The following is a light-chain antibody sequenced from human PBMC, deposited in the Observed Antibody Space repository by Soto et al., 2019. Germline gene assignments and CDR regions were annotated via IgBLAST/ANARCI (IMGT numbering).Light chain of an antibody. CDR1: SGHSSYA. CDR3: QTLDTGARVV. J-gene: IGLJ2*01. V-gene: IGLV4-69*01. CDR2: LSSDGSH. Sequence: QLVLTQSPSASASLGASVKLTCTLSSGHSSYAIAWHQQQPEKGPRYLMKLSSDGSHSKGDGIPDRFSGSSSGAERYLTISSLQSEDEADYYCQTLDTGARVVFGGGTKLTVL.